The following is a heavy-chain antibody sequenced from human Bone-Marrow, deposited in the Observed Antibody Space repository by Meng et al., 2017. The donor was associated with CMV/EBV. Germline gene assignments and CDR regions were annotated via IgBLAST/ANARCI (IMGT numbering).Heavy chain of an antibody. D-gene: IGHD3-10*01. CDR3: ARDLTTSVLLWFGESVGVPSYPYGMDV. Sequence: GESLKISCAASGFTFSSYWMSWVRQAPGKGLEWVANIKQDGSEKYYVDSVKGRFTISRDNAKNSLYLQMNSLRAEDTAVYYCARDLTTSVLLWFGESVGVPSYPYGMDVWGQGPTVTFYS. CDR2: IKQDGSEK. V-gene: IGHV3-7*01. J-gene: IGHJ6*01. CDR1: GFTFSSYW.